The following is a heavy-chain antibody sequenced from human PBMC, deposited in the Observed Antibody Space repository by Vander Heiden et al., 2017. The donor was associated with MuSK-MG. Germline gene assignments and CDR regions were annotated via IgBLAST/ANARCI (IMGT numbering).Heavy chain of an antibody. CDR2: ISSSSSYI. CDR1: GFTFSSSS. D-gene: IGHD4-17*01. V-gene: IGHV3-21*01. J-gene: IGHJ3*02. Sequence: EVQLVESGGGLVKPGGSLRLSCAASGFTFSSSSMNWVRQAPGKGLEWVSSISSSSSYIYYADSVKGRFTISRDNAKNSLYLQMNSLRAEDTAVYYCARDLGLRHFNGDYELDAFDIWGQGTMVTVSS. CDR3: ARDLGLRHFNGDYELDAFDI.